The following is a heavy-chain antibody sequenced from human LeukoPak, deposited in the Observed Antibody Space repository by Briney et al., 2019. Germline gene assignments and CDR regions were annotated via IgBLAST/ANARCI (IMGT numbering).Heavy chain of an antibody. CDR2: INSSSIFI. J-gene: IGHJ4*02. CDR1: GFTFSSYS. CDR3: ARDHKGTFDY. V-gene: IGHV3-21*01. Sequence: PGGSLRLSCAASGFTFSSYSMNWVRQAPGKGLEWVSSINSSSIFIYYADSVKGRFTISRDNAKNSLYLQMNSLRAEDTAVYYCARDHKGTFDYWGQGTLVTVSS.